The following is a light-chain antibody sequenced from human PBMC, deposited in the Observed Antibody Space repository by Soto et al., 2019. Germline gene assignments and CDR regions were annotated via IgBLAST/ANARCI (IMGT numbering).Light chain of an antibody. CDR1: QGVSSN. V-gene: IGKV3-15*01. Sequence: EIVMTQSPATLSVSPGERATLSCRASQGVSSNLAWYRQKPGQTPRLLIYGASTRATGIPARFSGSGSGTEFTLTISSLQSEDFAVYYCQQHNDWPWTFGQGTKVEIK. J-gene: IGKJ1*01. CDR2: GAS. CDR3: QQHNDWPWT.